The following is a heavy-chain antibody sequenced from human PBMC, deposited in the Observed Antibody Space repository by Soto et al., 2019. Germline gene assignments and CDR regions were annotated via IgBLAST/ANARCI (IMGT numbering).Heavy chain of an antibody. J-gene: IGHJ4*02. CDR3: ARDRFYYGSSGYYYFDY. V-gene: IGHV3-21*01. D-gene: IGHD3-22*01. CDR2: ISSSGSYI. CDR1: GFTFTTYS. Sequence: PGGSLRLSCAASGFTFTTYSMTWVRQAPGKGLEWVSSISSSGSYIYYADSVKGRFTISRDNAKNSLYLQMNSLRPEDTAVYYCARDRFYYGSSGYYYFDYWGQGTLVTVSS.